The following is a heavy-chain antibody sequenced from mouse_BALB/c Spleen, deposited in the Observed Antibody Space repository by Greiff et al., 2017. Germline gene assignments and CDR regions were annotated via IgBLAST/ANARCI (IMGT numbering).Heavy chain of an antibody. J-gene: IGHJ3*01. CDR3: ARVWDYDGFAY. D-gene: IGHD2-4*01. CDR2: ISSGGSYT. CDR1: GFTFSSYA. Sequence: EVQVVESGGGLVKPGGSLKLSCAASGFTFSSYAMSWVRQSPEKRLEWVAEISSGGSYTYYPDTVTGRFTISRDNAKNTLYLEMSSLRSEDTAMYYCARVWDYDGFAYWGQGTLVTVSA. V-gene: IGHV5-9-4*01.